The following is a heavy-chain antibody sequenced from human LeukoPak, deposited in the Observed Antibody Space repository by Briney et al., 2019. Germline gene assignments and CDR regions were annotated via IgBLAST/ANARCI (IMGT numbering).Heavy chain of an antibody. Sequence: SVKVSCKASGGTFSSYAISWVRQAPGQGLEWMGRIIPIFGTANYAQKFQGRVTITTDESTSTAYMELSSPRSEDTAVYYCAREFSRRTYYYDSSGYLGYWGQGTLVTVSS. J-gene: IGHJ4*02. CDR3: AREFSRRTYYYDSSGYLGY. V-gene: IGHV1-69*05. D-gene: IGHD3-22*01. CDR1: GGTFSSYA. CDR2: IIPIFGTA.